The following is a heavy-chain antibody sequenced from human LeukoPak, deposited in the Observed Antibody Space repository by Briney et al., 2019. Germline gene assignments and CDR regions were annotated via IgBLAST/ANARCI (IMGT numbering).Heavy chain of an antibody. CDR2: ISYDGSNK. J-gene: IGHJ4*02. D-gene: IGHD3-9*01. Sequence: PGGSLRLSCAASGLTFSSYGMHWVRRAPGKGLEWVAVISYDGSNKYYADSVKGRFTISRDNSKNTLYLQMNSLRAEDTAVYSCAKAYYDILTGLIDYWGQGTLVTVSS. CDR3: AKAYYDILTGLIDY. V-gene: IGHV3-30*18. CDR1: GLTFSSYG.